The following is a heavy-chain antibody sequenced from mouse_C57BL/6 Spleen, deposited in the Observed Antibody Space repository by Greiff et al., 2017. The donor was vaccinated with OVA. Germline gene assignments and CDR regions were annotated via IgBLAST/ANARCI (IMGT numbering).Heavy chain of an antibody. CDR2: ISSGSSTI. V-gene: IGHV5-17*01. J-gene: IGHJ3*01. CDR3: ARGDYAFAY. D-gene: IGHD2-4*01. Sequence: EVHLVESGGGLVKPGGSLKLSCAASGFTFSDYGMHWVRQAPEKGLEWVAYISSGSSTIYYADTVKGRFTISRDNAKNTLFLQMTSLRSEDTAMYYCARGDYAFAYWGQGTLVTVSA. CDR1: GFTFSDYG.